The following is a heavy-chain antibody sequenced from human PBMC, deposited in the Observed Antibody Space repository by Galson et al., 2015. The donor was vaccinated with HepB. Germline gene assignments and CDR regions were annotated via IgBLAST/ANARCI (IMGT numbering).Heavy chain of an antibody. CDR2: INPGDSDT. J-gene: IGHJ3*02. D-gene: IGHD3-16*01. CDR1: GYSFTSNW. V-gene: IGHV5-51*01. CDR3: AKMGDLGGPCFAI. Sequence: QSGAEVTKPGEALKISCKGSGYSFTSNWIGWVRQMPGKGLEWMGVINPGDSDTRYSPSFQGQVTMTADKSITTAYLEWSSLKASDTAMYYCAKMGDLGGPCFAIWGQGTMVTVSS.